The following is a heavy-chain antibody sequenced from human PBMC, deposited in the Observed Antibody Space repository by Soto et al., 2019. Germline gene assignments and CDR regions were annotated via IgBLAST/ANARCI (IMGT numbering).Heavy chain of an antibody. D-gene: IGHD2-15*01. CDR3: ARGVCSGGSCYNAFDI. CDR1: GFTFSSYG. CDR2: IWYDGSNK. Sequence: QVQLVESGGGVVQPGRSLRLSCAASGFTFSSYGMHWVRQALGKGLEWVAVIWYDGSNKYYADSVKGRFTISRDNSKNTLYLQMNSLRAEDTAVYYCARGVCSGGSCYNAFDIWGQGTMVTVSS. J-gene: IGHJ3*02. V-gene: IGHV3-33*01.